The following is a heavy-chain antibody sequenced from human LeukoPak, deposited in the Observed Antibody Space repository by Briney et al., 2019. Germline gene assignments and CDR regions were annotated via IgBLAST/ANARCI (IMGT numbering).Heavy chain of an antibody. J-gene: IGHJ4*02. D-gene: IGHD5-12*01. CDR2: ISYDGSNK. V-gene: IGHV3-30*18. CDR1: GFTFSSYG. CDR3: AKFYGGYGRDYFDY. Sequence: GRSLRLSCAASGFTFSSYGMNWVRQAPGKGLEWVAGISYDGSNKYYADYVKGRFTISRDNAKNTLYLQMNSLRAEDTAVYYCAKFYGGYGRDYFDYWGQGTLVTVSS.